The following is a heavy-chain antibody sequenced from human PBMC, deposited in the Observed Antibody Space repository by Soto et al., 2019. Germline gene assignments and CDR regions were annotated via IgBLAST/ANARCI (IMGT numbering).Heavy chain of an antibody. J-gene: IGHJ4*02. Sequence: SETLSLTCTVSGGSISSYYWIWIRQPPGKGLEWIGYINYSGRENYKTYLMSRVNISVDSSKNQFSMKLSSVTAADTAVYYCARDQNGSPQFDYWGQGTLVTVSS. D-gene: IGHD1-26*01. CDR2: INYSGRE. V-gene: IGHV4-59*01. CDR1: GGSISSYY. CDR3: ARDQNGSPQFDY.